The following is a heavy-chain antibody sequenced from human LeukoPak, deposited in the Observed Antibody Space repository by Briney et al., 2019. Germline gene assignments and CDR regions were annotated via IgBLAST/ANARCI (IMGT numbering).Heavy chain of an antibody. Sequence: SETLSLTCTVSGGSISSYYWSWIRQPPGKGLEWIGYIYYSGSTNYNPSLKSRVTISVDTSKNQFSLKRSSVTAADTAVYYCARGPAAMRVFDYWGQGTLVTVSS. CDR3: ARGPAAMRVFDY. CDR2: IYYSGST. J-gene: IGHJ4*02. D-gene: IGHD2-2*01. V-gene: IGHV4-59*01. CDR1: GGSISSYY.